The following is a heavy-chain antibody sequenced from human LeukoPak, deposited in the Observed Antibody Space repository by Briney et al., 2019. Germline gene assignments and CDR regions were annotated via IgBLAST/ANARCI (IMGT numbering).Heavy chain of an antibody. J-gene: IGHJ4*02. Sequence: PSETLSLTCTVSGGSISSSSYYWGWIRQPPGRGLEWIGSIYYSGSTYYNPSLKSRVTISVDTSKNQFSLKLSSVTAADTAVYYCARLSPPGRALLWFGETWNWGQGTLVTVSS. V-gene: IGHV4-39*01. CDR2: IYYSGST. CDR3: ARLSPPGRALLWFGETWN. CDR1: GGSISSSSYY. D-gene: IGHD3-10*01.